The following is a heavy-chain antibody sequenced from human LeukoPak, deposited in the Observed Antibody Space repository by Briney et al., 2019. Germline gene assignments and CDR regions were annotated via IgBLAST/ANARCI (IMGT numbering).Heavy chain of an antibody. CDR3: ARSDFFDD. CDR1: GYIFTTHA. V-gene: IGHV1-3*01. Sequence: GASVKVSCKASGYIFTTHAIHWVRQAPGQRLEWMGWINVGNGNTKYSQKFQGRVTIIRDTSASTAYMELSSLRSEDTAVYYCARSDFFDDWGQGTLVTVSS. CDR2: INVGNGNT. J-gene: IGHJ4*02.